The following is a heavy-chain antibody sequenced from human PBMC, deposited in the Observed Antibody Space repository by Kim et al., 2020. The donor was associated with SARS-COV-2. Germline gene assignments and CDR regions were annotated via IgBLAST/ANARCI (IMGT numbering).Heavy chain of an antibody. CDR1: GGSFSGYY. D-gene: IGHD2-15*01. J-gene: IGHJ4*02. CDR2: INHSGST. CDR3: AIGRPENTNSNIFDY. Sequence: SETLSLTCAVYGGSFSGYYWSWIRQPPGKGLEWIGEINHSGSTNYNPSLKSRVTISVDTSKNQFSLKLSSVTAADTAVYYCAIGRPENTNSNIFDYWGQGTLGTVSS. V-gene: IGHV4-34*01.